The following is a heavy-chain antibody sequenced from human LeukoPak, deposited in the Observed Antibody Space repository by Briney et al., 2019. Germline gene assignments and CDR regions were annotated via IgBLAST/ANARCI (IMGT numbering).Heavy chain of an antibody. V-gene: IGHV4-34*12. J-gene: IGHJ3*02. Sequence: SETLSLTCAVYGGSFGDYYWTWIRQSPGKGLEWIGQILHSGATNYNPSLKSRVTISLDTPKRQFSLKLSSVTAADTAVYYCARAPRGSLRFLEWLPSSQDAFDIWGQGTMVTVSS. D-gene: IGHD3-3*01. CDR2: ILHSGAT. CDR1: GGSFGDYY. CDR3: ARAPRGSLRFLEWLPSSQDAFDI.